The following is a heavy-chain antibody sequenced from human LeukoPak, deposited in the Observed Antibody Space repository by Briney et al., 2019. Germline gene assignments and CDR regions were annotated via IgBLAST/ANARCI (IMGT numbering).Heavy chain of an antibody. V-gene: IGHV3-48*04. CDR2: ISSSSSTI. Sequence: GGSLRLSCAASGFTFSSYSMNWVRQAPGKGLEWVSYISSSSSTIYCADSVKGRFTISRDNAKNTLYLQMNSLRAEDTAVYYCARDYHMDVWGKGTTVTVSS. J-gene: IGHJ6*03. CDR1: GFTFSSYS. D-gene: IGHD3-16*02. CDR3: ARDYHMDV.